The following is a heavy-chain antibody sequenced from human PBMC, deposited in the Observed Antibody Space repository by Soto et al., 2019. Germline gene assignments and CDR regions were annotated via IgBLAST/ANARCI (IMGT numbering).Heavy chain of an antibody. D-gene: IGHD3-3*01. V-gene: IGHV4-34*01. CDR2: INHSGST. CDR1: GGSFSGYY. CDR3: ARGGYDFWSGSTTYYYGMDV. Sequence: SETLSLTCAVYGGSFSGYYWSWIRQPPGKGLEWIGEINHSGSTNYNPSLKSRVTISVDTSKNQFSLKLSSVTAADTAVYYCARGGYDFWSGSTTYYYGMDVWSQGTTVTVSS. J-gene: IGHJ6*02.